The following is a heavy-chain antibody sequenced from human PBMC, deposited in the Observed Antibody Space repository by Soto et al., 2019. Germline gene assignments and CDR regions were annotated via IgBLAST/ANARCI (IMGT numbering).Heavy chain of an antibody. CDR1: GYTLTELS. Sequence: ASVKVSCKVSGYTLTELSMHWVRQSTGKGRECMGDVDSEGGGIIYAQKFQGRVIMTEETSTGTAYMELSSLRSEDTAVYCCATVSYSRYYIDYWGQGTLVTVSS. V-gene: IGHV1-24*01. CDR3: ATVSYSRYYIDY. J-gene: IGHJ4*02. CDR2: VDSEGGGI. D-gene: IGHD6-13*01.